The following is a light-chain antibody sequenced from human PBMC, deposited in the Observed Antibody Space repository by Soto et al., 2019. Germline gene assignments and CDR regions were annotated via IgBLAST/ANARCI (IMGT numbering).Light chain of an antibody. CDR3: QQYDTAPRT. Sequence: DIVMTQSPDFLAVSLGERATINCKSSQSLLYRSNNKNYLAWYQQKPGQPPKLLFYWASTRESGVPDRFSGSGSGTDFTLTISGLQAADVAVYYCQQYDTAPRTFGQGTKVEIK. V-gene: IGKV4-1*01. J-gene: IGKJ1*01. CDR2: WAS. CDR1: QSLLYRSNNKNY.